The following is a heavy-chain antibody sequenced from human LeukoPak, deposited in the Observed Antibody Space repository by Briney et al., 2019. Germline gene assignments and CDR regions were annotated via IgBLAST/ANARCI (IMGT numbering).Heavy chain of an antibody. CDR1: GGSISSYY. J-gene: IGHJ2*01. Sequence: SVTLSLTCSVSGGSISSYYWSWIRQPPGKGVVWIGYIYYSGSTNYNPSLKSRVTISVDTSKNQFSLKLSSVTAADTAVYYCARHPNYGEYWYFDLWGRGTLVTVSS. V-gene: IGHV4-59*08. CDR3: ARHPNYGEYWYFDL. D-gene: IGHD4-17*01. CDR2: IYYSGST.